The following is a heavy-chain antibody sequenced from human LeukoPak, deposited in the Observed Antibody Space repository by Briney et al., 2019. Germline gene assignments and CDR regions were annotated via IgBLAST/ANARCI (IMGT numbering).Heavy chain of an antibody. V-gene: IGHV3-33*06. Sequence: PGGSLRLSCEACGFTFSSYVMHWVRQAPGTGLEWVAVIWSDGSNKYYADSVKGRFTISRDNSNNTVILQVDSLRAEDTGIYYYAKGERKYYYHYMDVWGKGTSVTVSS. CDR2: IWSDGSNK. CDR3: AKGERKYYYHYMDV. CDR1: GFTFSSYV. J-gene: IGHJ6*03.